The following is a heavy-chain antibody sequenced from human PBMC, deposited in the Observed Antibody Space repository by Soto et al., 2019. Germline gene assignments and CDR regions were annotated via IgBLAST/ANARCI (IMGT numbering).Heavy chain of an antibody. J-gene: IGHJ6*03. CDR2: IKQDGSEK. D-gene: IGHD3-3*01. CDR1: GFTFSSYW. V-gene: IGHV3-7*01. Sequence: GGSLRLSCAASGFTFSSYWMSWVRQAPGKGLEWVANIKQDGSEKYYVDSVKGRFTISRDNAKNSLYLQMNSLRAEDTAVYYCERDSEITMLGVVNYYYYYMDVWGKGNTVTVSS. CDR3: ERDSEITMLGVVNYYYYYMDV.